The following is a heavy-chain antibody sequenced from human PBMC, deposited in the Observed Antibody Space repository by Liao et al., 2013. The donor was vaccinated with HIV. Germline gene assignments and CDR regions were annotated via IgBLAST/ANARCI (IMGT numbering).Heavy chain of an antibody. CDR3: ARGVYYPSGSYWDY. CDR1: GGSISSYY. V-gene: IGHV4-4*07. J-gene: IGHJ4*02. D-gene: IGHD3-10*01. Sequence: QVQLQESGPGLVKPSQTLSLTCTVSGGSISSYYWSWIRQPAGKGLEWIGRIYTSGSTNYNPSLKSRVTISVDTSKTQFSLKLSSVTAADTAVYYCARGVYYPSGSYWDYWGQGTLVTVSS. CDR2: IYTSGST.